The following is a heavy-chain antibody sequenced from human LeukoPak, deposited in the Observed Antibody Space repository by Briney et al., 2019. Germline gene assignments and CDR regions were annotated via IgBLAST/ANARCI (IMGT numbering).Heavy chain of an antibody. CDR2: ISSSGSTI. D-gene: IGHD3-10*01. CDR3: ASPATYYDSESYYY. J-gene: IGHJ4*02. Sequence: PGGSLRLSCAASGFTFSDYYMSWIRQAPGKGLEWVPYISSSGSTIYYADSVKGRFTISRDNAKNSLYLQMNSLRAEDTAVYYCASPATYYDSESYYYWGQGTLVTVSS. V-gene: IGHV3-11*01. CDR1: GFTFSDYY.